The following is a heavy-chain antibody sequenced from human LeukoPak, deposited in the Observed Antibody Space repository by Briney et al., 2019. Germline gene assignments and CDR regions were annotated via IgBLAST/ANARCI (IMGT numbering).Heavy chain of an antibody. Sequence: GASVKVSCMASGCTFTSHYMHWVRQAPGQGLEWMGVINPSVGSTSYPQKFQGRVTMSRDTSTSTVYMERSSLKSEDTAVYYCAAPGASGFVGNFWSGPLDFWGQGALVTASS. D-gene: IGHD3-3*01. V-gene: IGHV1-46*01. CDR1: GCTFTSHY. CDR2: INPSVGST. CDR3: AAPGASGFVGNFWSGPLDF. J-gene: IGHJ4*02.